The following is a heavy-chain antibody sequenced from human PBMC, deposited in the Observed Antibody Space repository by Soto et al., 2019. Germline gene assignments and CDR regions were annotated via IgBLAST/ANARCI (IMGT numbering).Heavy chain of an antibody. CDR3: ARDPGTGLGLR. J-gene: IGHJ4*02. CDR1: GGSISDYY. D-gene: IGHD5-18*01. CDR2: MYTTGSI. V-gene: IGHV4-4*07. Sequence: SETLSLTCTFSGGSISDYYWSWIRQPAGKGLEWIGRMYTTGSIAYNPSLKSRVTMSLDTSKNQFSLNLRSVTAADTDVYYCARDPGTGLGLRWGQGTQVTVSS.